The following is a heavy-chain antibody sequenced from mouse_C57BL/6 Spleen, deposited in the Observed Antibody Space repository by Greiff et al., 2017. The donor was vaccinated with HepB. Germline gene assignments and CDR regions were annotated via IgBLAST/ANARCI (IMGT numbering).Heavy chain of an antibody. J-gene: IGHJ3*01. V-gene: IGHV1-82*01. CDR1: GYAFSSSW. CDR2: IYPGDGDT. CDR3: ARGMTTVEEAWFAY. D-gene: IGHD1-1*01. Sequence: QVQLQQSGPELVKPGASVKISCKASGYAFSSSWMNWVKQRPGKGLEWIGRIYPGDGDTNYNGKFKGKATLTADKSSSTAYMQLSSLTSEDSAVYFCARGMTTVEEAWFAYWGQGTLVTVSA.